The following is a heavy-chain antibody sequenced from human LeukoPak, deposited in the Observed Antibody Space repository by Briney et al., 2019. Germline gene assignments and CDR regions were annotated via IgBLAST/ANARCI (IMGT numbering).Heavy chain of an antibody. CDR2: INPSGGSA. Sequence: GASVKVSCKASGYTFTSYYMHWARQAPGQGLEWMGIINPSGGSASYAQKFQGRVTMTRDTSTSTVYMELSSLRSEDTAVYYCARDGIWRIVGATIDYWGQGTLVTVSS. CDR1: GYTFTSYY. CDR3: ARDGIWRIVGATIDY. D-gene: IGHD1-26*01. V-gene: IGHV1-46*01. J-gene: IGHJ4*02.